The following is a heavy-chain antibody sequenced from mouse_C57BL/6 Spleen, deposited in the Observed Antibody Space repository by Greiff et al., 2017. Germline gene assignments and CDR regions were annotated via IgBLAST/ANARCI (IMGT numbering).Heavy chain of an antibody. CDR3: ESRYEYDEEWFAY. D-gene: IGHD2-4*01. CDR1: GYTFTSYW. J-gene: IGHJ3*01. V-gene: IGHV1-72*01. CDR2: IDPNSGGT. Sequence: VQLQQPGAELVKPGASVKLSCKASGYTFTSYWMHWVKQRPGRGLEWIGRIDPNSGGTKYNEKFKSKATLTIDKPSSTAYMQLSSLTSEDSAVYYCESRYEYDEEWFAYWGQGTLVTVSA.